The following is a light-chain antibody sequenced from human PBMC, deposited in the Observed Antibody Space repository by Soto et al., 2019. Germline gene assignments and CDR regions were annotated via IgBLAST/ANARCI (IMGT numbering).Light chain of an antibody. CDR3: RSYTETKYLV. Sequence: ALTQSPSASGSPGQSVTISFTGTSIDIGGYNSVSWYQQHPGKAPKVMIYDVTKRPSGVPDRFSGSKSGNTASLTVSALQAEDGADYYCRSYTETKYLVFGTGPKDNVL. CDR2: DVT. V-gene: IGLV2-8*01. CDR1: SIDIGGYNS. J-gene: IGLJ1*01.